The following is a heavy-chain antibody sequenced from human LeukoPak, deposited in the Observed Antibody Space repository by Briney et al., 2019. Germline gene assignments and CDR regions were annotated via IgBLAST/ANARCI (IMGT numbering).Heavy chain of an antibody. CDR3: ATEEVTIFGVSLGGTFDC. CDR2: VDPEDGET. V-gene: IGHV1-69-2*01. D-gene: IGHD3-3*01. CDR1: GYTFTDYY. Sequence: ATVKISCKASGYTFTDYYMHWVQQAPGKGLEWMGRVDPEDGETIYAEKFQGRVTITADTSTDTAYMELSSLRSEDTAVYYCATEEVTIFGVSLGGTFDCWGQGTLVTVSS. J-gene: IGHJ4*02.